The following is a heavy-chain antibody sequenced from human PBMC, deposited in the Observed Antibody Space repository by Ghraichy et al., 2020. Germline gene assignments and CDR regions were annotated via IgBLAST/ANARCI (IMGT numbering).Heavy chain of an antibody. CDR3: ARLRIAVDAFDI. CDR2: INPNSGGT. Sequence: ASVKVSCKASGYTFTGYYMHWVRQAPGQGLEWMGWINPNSGGTNYAQKFQGRVTMTRDTSISTAYMELSRLRSDDTAVYYCARLRIAVDAFDIWGQGTVVTVSS. D-gene: IGHD6-19*01. CDR1: GYTFTGYY. J-gene: IGHJ3*02. V-gene: IGHV1-2*02.